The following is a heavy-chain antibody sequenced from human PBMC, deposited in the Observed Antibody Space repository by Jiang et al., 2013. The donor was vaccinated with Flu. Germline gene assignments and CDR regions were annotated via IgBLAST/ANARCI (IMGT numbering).Heavy chain of an antibody. D-gene: IGHD6-6*01. J-gene: IGHJ1*01. V-gene: IGHV4-59*08. CDR1: GGSISSYY. CDR2: IYYSGST. Sequence: GLVKPSETLSLTCTVSGGSISSYYCSWIRQPPGKGLEWIGYIYYSGSTNYNPSLKSRVTMSVDTSKNQFSLNLSSVTAADTAVYYCATLPADSSSPRRHFRHWGQGTLVTVSS. CDR3: ATLPADSSSPRRHFRH.